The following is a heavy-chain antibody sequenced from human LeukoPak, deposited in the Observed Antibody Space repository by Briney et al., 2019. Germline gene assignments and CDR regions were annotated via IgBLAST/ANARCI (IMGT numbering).Heavy chain of an antibody. Sequence: SETLSLTCTVSGGSISSYYWSWIRQPPGKGLEWIGYIYYSGSTNYNPSLKSRVTISVDTSKNQFSLKLSSVTAADTAVYYCARDEGGYNTRFNPWGQGTLVTVSS. J-gene: IGHJ5*02. D-gene: IGHD5-24*01. CDR1: GGSISSYY. CDR3: ARDEGGYNTRFNP. CDR2: IYYSGST. V-gene: IGHV4-59*01.